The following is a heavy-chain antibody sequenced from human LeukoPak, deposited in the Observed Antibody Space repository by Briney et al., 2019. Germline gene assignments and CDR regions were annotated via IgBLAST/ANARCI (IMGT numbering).Heavy chain of an antibody. Sequence: GGSLRLSCAASGFTFSSYSMNWVRQAPGKGLEWVSYISSSSSTIYYADSVKGRFTISRDNAKNSLYLQMNSLRDEDTAVYYCARDDTTSYDYIWGSYRSPYFDYWGQGTLVTVSS. D-gene: IGHD3-16*02. J-gene: IGHJ4*02. V-gene: IGHV3-48*02. CDR3: ARDDTTSYDYIWGSYRSPYFDY. CDR2: ISSSSSTI. CDR1: GFTFSSYS.